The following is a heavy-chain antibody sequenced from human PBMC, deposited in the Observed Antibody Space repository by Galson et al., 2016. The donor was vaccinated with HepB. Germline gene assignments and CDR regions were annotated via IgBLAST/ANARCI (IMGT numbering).Heavy chain of an antibody. Sequence: PALVKPTQTLTLTCTFTGFSLSATGEGVGWIRQPPGEALEWLALIYWDDDKRYSPSLENRLTVTKGTSENQVVLTMTNMDPAYTATYFCAHRQLGRCGGDCYLAYFDYWGQGTLVTVSS. D-gene: IGHD2-21*01. V-gene: IGHV2-5*02. CDR2: IYWDDDK. CDR1: GFSLSATGEG. J-gene: IGHJ4*02. CDR3: AHRQLGRCGGDCYLAYFDY.